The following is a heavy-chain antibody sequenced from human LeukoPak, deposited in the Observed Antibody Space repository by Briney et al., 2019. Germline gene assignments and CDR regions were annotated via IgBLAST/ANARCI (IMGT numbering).Heavy chain of an antibody. CDR1: GSTFSIYS. CDR2: IGGSGGIT. CDR3: AKDGESGHSSGWSIASTR. V-gene: IGHV3-23*01. Sequence: PGGSLRLSCAASGSTFSIYSMSWVRQPPGKGLEWVAGIGGSGGITYYTDSVRGRFTISRDNSKNTVDLQMNSLRAEDTGIYYCAKDGESGHSSGWSIASTRWGQGTTVTVSS. D-gene: IGHD6-19*01. J-gene: IGHJ6*02.